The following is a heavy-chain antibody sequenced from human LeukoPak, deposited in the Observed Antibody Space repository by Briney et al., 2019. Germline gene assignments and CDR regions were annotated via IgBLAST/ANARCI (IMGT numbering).Heavy chain of an antibody. D-gene: IGHD3-9*01. Sequence: RSSETLSLTCTVSGDSITSYYWTWIRQPPGKALEWIGYIYYSGSTNYSPSLKSRVTISLDKSKTQFFLKLSSVAAADTAVYYCARLSNYGILTGNSWFDSWGQGTLVTVSS. V-gene: IGHV4-59*08. J-gene: IGHJ5*01. CDR2: IYYSGST. CDR1: GDSITSYY. CDR3: ARLSNYGILTGNSWFDS.